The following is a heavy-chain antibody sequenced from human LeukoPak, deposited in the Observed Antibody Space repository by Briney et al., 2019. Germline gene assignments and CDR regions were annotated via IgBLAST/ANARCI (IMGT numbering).Heavy chain of an antibody. CDR3: ARESYYYYMDV. J-gene: IGHJ6*03. V-gene: IGHV3-7*01. CDR1: GSTFSSYC. Sequence: GGSLRLSCAASGSTFSSYCMSWVRQAPGKGLEWVANIKQDGSEKYYVDSVKGRFTISRDNAKNSPYLQMNSLRAEDTAVYYCARESYYYYMDVWGKGTTVTVSS. CDR2: IKQDGSEK.